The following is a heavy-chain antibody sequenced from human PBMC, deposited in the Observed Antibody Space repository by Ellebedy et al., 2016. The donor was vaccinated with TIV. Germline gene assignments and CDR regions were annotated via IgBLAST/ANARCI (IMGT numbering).Heavy chain of an antibody. J-gene: IGHJ5*02. Sequence: GESLKISCAASGFTFSRNGIHWVRQAPGKGLEWVGRIRNKPYSYTADYASSVKGRFTMSRDDSKNSLYLQINSLKVEDTAVYYCADVGASIPWGQGTLVIVSS. CDR3: ADVGASIP. CDR2: IRNKPYSYTA. CDR1: GFTFSRNG. V-gene: IGHV3-72*01. D-gene: IGHD1-26*01.